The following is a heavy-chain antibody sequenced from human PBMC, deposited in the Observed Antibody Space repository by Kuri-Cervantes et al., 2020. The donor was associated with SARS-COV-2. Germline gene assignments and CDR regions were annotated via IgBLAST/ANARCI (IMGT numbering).Heavy chain of an antibody. D-gene: IGHD6-13*01. V-gene: IGHV4-39*01. CDR3: ATGYSSRGGFDP. J-gene: IGHJ5*02. CDR1: GGSIGRRNYY. Sequence: LRLSCTVSGGSIGRRNYYWGWIRQPPGKGLEWIGNIYYSGNTYYNPSLRSRVTISEDTSKNQFSLKLSSVTAADTAVYYCATGYSSRGGFDPWGQGTLVTVSS. CDR2: IYYSGNT.